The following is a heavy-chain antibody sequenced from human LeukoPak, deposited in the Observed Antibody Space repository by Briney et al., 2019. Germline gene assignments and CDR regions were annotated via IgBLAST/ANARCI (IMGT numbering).Heavy chain of an antibody. V-gene: IGHV7-4-1*01. CDR1: GYTFTSYA. CDR3: ARGSRVVPAAMPGRTYYGMDV. CDR2: INTNTGNP. J-gene: IGHJ6*04. Sequence: ASVKVSCKASGYTFTSYAMNWVRQAPGQGLEWMGWINTNTGNPTYAQGFTGRFVFSLDTSVSTAYLQICSLKAEDTAVYYCARGSRVVPAAMPGRTYYGMDVWGKGTTVTVSS. D-gene: IGHD2-2*01.